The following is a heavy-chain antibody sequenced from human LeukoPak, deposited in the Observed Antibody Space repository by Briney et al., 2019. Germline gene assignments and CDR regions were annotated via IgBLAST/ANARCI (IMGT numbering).Heavy chain of an antibody. J-gene: IGHJ4*02. V-gene: IGHV3-21*01. CDR2: ISSSSSYI. Sequence: PGGSLRFSCAASGFTFSSYSMNWVRQAPGKGLEWVSSISSSSSYIYYADSVKGRFTISRDNAKNSLYLQMNSLRAEDTAVYYCARDRGRGAADLDYWGQGTLVTVSS. CDR3: ARDRGRGAADLDY. D-gene: IGHD3-10*01. CDR1: GFTFSSYS.